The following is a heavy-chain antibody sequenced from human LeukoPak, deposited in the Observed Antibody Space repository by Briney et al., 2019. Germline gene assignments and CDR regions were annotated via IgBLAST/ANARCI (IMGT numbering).Heavy chain of an antibody. Sequence: PGGSLRLSCAAPGFTFSNYGIHWVREPPGKGLVWVSRITSDGSTTSYADSVKGRFTISRDNAKNTLSLQMNSLRVEDTAVYYCARYNERYHAVDYWGQGTLVTVSS. V-gene: IGHV3-74*01. J-gene: IGHJ4*02. CDR3: ARYNERYHAVDY. CDR2: ITSDGSTT. D-gene: IGHD2-2*01. CDR1: GFTFSNYG.